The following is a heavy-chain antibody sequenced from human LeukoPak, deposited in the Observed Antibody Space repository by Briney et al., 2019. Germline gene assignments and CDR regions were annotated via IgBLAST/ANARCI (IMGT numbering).Heavy chain of an antibody. CDR3: TSPGKRYYYYYMDV. J-gene: IGHJ6*03. CDR1: GFTFSGSA. Sequence: GGSLRLSCAASGFTFSGSAMHWVRQASGKGLEWVGRIRSKANSYATAYAASVKGRFTISRDDSKNTAYLQTNSLKTEDTAVYYCTSPGKRYYYYYMDVWGKGTTVTASS. CDR2: IRSKANSYAT. V-gene: IGHV3-73*01. D-gene: IGHD1-1*01.